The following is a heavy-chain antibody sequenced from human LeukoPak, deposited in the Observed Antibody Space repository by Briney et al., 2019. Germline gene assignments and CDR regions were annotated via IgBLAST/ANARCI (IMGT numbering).Heavy chain of an antibody. CDR3: ARESPYSSSWFDN. D-gene: IGHD6-13*01. Sequence: ASVKVSCKASGYTLTDYYLHWVRQAPGQGLEWMGWINPKDGGTNYAQKFRGRVTITTDTSITTAYMDLNSLRSDDTAVYYCARESPYSSSWFDNWGRGTLVTVSS. CDR1: GYTLTDYY. J-gene: IGHJ4*02. CDR2: INPKDGGT. V-gene: IGHV1-2*02.